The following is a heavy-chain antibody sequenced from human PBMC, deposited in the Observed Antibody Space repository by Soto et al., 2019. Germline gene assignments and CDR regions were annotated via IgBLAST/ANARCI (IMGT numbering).Heavy chain of an antibody. V-gene: IGHV3-48*02. CDR2: ISSSSSTI. Sequence: EVQLVESGGGLVQPGGSLRLSCAASGFTFSSYSMNWVRQAPGKGLEWVSYISSSSSTIYYADSVKGRFTISRDNAKNSLYLQMNSLRDEDTAVYYCARDRPTRWPSLDFDYWGHGTLVTVSS. CDR1: GFTFSSYS. CDR3: ARDRPTRWPSLDFDY. J-gene: IGHJ4*01.